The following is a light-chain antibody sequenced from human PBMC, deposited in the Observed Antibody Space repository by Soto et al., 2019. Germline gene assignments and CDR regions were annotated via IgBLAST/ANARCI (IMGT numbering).Light chain of an antibody. CDR3: CSYAGSYTYV. Sequence: ALTLPSSVSGSPGQSVSISCAGTSTVVGGYNYVSWYQQHLGKAPKLMIYDVSKRPSGVPDRFSGSKSGNTASLTISGLQAEDEADYFCCSYAGSYTYVFGTGTKVTVL. CDR1: STVVGGYNY. V-gene: IGLV2-11*01. J-gene: IGLJ1*01. CDR2: DVS.